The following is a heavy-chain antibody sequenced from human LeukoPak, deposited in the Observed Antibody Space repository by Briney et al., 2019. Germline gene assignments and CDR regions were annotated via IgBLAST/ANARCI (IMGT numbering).Heavy chain of an antibody. CDR3: ARVGTHYYYYMDV. CDR2: ISGNGGST. V-gene: IGHV3-64*01. D-gene: IGHD1-1*01. CDR1: GITFSNYA. J-gene: IGHJ6*03. Sequence: PGGSLRLSCAASGITFSNYAMHWVRQAPGKGLQHVSAISGNGGSTYYANSVKGRFTISRDNSKNTLYLQMGSLRAEDMAVYYCARVGTHYYYYMDVWGKGTTVTISS.